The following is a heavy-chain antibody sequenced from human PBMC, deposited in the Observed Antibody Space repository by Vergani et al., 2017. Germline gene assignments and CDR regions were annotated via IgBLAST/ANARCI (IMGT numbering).Heavy chain of an antibody. Sequence: EVQLVESGGGLVKPGGSLRLSCAASGFTFSSYSMNWVRQAPGKGLEWVSSISSSSSYIYYADSVKGRFTISRDNAKNSLYLQMNSLRAEDTAVYYCARRDHTIFLQPLAFDPWGQGTLVTVSS. V-gene: IGHV3-21*01. J-gene: IGHJ5*02. CDR3: ARRDHTIFLQPLAFDP. CDR1: GFTFSSYS. CDR2: ISSSSSYI. D-gene: IGHD3-9*01.